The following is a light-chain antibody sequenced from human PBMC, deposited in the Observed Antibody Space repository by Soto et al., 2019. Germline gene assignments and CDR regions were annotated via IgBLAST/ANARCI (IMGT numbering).Light chain of an antibody. Sequence: EIVLTQSPATLSLSPGETATLSCRASQSVSSYLACYQQKPGQAPRLLIYDASNRATGIPARFSGSGSGTDVTLTIISFEPEDFAVYYCQQRSNWWWTFGPGTQVE. CDR1: QSVSSY. CDR2: DAS. V-gene: IGKV3-11*01. CDR3: QQRSNWWWT. J-gene: IGKJ1*01.